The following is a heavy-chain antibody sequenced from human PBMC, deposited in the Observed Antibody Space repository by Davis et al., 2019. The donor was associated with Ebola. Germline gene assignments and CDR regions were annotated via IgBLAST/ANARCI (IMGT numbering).Heavy chain of an antibody. Sequence: MPSETLSLTCTVSGGSISSSSYYWGWIRQPPGKGLEWIGDIYYSGSTYCNPSVKSRVTISVDTSKNQFSLKLNSVTAADTAVYYCARRQYSSSPFVPWGQGILVTVSS. CDR1: GGSISSSSYY. J-gene: IGHJ5*02. V-gene: IGHV4-39*01. CDR3: ARRQYSSSPFVP. CDR2: IYYSGST. D-gene: IGHD6-13*01.